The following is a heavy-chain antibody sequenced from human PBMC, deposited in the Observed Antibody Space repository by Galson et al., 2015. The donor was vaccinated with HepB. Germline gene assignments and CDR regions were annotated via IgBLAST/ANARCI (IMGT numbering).Heavy chain of an antibody. CDR1: GFTFAHYG. J-gene: IGHJ4*02. D-gene: IGHD2-2*02. V-gene: IGHV3-30*18. CDR3: AKVQSVIVVIPAAIDY. Sequence: SLRLSCAASGFTFAHYGMHWVRQAPGKGLEWVALISSDGHNTYYADSVKGRFTISRDNSKDTLYLQMNSLRPEDTALYYCAKVQSVIVVIPAAIDYWGQGTLATVSS. CDR2: ISSDGHNT.